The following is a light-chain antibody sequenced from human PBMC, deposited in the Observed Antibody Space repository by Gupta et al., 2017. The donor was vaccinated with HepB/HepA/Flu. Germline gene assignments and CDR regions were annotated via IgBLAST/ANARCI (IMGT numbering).Light chain of an antibody. J-gene: IGKJ4*01. CDR1: QSVSSSY. Sequence: EIVLTQSPGTLSLSPGERATLSCRASQSVSSSYLAWYQQKPGQAPRLFIDGASSRATGVPDRFSGSGSGTDFTLTISRLEPEEFAVYFCQQYGSSPTLTFGGGTKVEIK. CDR2: GAS. V-gene: IGKV3-20*01. CDR3: QQYGSSPTLT.